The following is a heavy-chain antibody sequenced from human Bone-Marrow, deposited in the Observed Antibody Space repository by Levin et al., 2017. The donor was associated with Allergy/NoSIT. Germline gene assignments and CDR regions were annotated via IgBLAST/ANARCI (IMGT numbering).Heavy chain of an antibody. J-gene: IGHJ4*02. Sequence: GESLKISCAASGFTFSSYSMNWVRQAPGKGLEWVSYISSSSSTIYYADSVKGRFTISRDNAKNSLYLQMNSLRDEDTAVYYCARNIVVVPAGEIDYWGQGTLVTVSS. D-gene: IGHD2-2*01. CDR3: ARNIVVVPAGEIDY. V-gene: IGHV3-48*02. CDR1: GFTFSSYS. CDR2: ISSSSSTI.